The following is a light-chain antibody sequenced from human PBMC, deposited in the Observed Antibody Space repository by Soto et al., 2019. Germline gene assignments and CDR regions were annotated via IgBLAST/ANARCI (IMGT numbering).Light chain of an antibody. Sequence: IVLTQSPGTLSLSPGGRATLSCRASQSVSSSYLAWYQPTPGQAPRLLIYGASSRATGIPDRFSGSGSGTDFTLTISRLEPEDFAVYYCQQYGSSPLTFGGGTKVEIK. CDR3: QQYGSSPLT. V-gene: IGKV3-20*01. CDR2: GAS. J-gene: IGKJ4*01. CDR1: QSVSSSY.